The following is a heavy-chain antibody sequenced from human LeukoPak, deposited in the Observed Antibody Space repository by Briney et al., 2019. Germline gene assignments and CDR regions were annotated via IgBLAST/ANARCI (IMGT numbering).Heavy chain of an antibody. V-gene: IGHV5-51*01. CDR1: GYSFTNYW. CDR2: IFPGDSDT. CDR3: AMGSDYFDY. Sequence: GESLKISCKGSGYSFTNYWIGWVRQTPGKGLEWMGIIFPGDSDTRYSPSFQGQVTISADKSINTAYLRWGSLKASDTAMYYCAMGSDYFDYWGLGTLVTVSS. J-gene: IGHJ4*02.